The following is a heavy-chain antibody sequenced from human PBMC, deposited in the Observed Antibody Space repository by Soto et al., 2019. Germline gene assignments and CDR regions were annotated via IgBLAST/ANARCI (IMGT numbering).Heavy chain of an antibody. D-gene: IGHD5-18*01. CDR3: AKVLDASMVVNGYLY. J-gene: IGHJ4*02. Sequence: EVQLLESGGGLVQPGGSLRLSCAASGFTFSSYAMSWVRQAPGKGLEWVSAIGGSGDSTYYADSVKGRFTISRDNSKNSLYLQVNSLTAEDTAVYYCAKVLDASMVVNGYLYWGQGTLVTVSS. V-gene: IGHV3-23*01. CDR1: GFTFSSYA. CDR2: IGGSGDST.